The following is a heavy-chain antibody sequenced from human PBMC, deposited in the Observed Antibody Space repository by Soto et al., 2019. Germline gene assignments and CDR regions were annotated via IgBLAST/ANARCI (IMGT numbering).Heavy chain of an antibody. D-gene: IGHD5-12*01. CDR1: GFTFSNAW. J-gene: IGHJ6*02. CDR3: TTLRGYSGYAIIYYYYGMDV. Sequence: PGGSLRLSCAASGFTFSNAWMNWVRQAPGEGLEWVGRIKSKTDGGTTDYAAPVKGRFTISRDDSKNTLYLQMNSLKTEDTAVYYCTTLRGYSGYAIIYYYYGMDVWGQGTTVTVSS. V-gene: IGHV3-15*07. CDR2: IKSKTDGGTT.